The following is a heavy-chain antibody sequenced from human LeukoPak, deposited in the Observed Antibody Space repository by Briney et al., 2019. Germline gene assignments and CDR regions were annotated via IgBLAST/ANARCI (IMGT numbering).Heavy chain of an antibody. J-gene: IGHJ4*02. V-gene: IGHV4-39*07. CDR3: ARERDFYDSSGSPSY. Sequence: SETLSLTCAVFGGSFSGYYWGWIRQPPGKGLEWIGTIYYSGSTYYNPSLKSRVTISVDTSKNQFSLKVRSVTAADTAVYYCARERDFYDSSGSPSYWGQGTLVIVSS. CDR1: GGSFSGYY. D-gene: IGHD3-22*01. CDR2: IYYSGST.